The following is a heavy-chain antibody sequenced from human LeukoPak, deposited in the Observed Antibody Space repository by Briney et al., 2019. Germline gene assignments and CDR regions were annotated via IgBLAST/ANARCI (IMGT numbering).Heavy chain of an antibody. CDR1: VGSISSSTYY. V-gene: IGHV4-39*01. Sequence: SETLSLTCTVSVGSISSSTYYWGWIRQPPGKGLEWIGRIYYSGSTYYNPSLKSRVTISVDTSKNQFSLKLNSVTAADTAVYYCATPYSGGYHGLDIWGQGTMVTVSS. D-gene: IGHD1-26*01. J-gene: IGHJ3*02. CDR3: ATPYSGGYHGLDI. CDR2: IYYSGST.